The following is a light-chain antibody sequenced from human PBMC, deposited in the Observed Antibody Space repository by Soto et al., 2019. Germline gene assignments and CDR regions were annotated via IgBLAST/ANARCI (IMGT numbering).Light chain of an antibody. J-gene: IGLJ1*01. V-gene: IGLV2-11*01. CDR1: SSDVGAYNY. CDR3: CSYAGNYTYV. CDR2: DVT. Sequence: QSALTQPRSVSGSPGHSVTLSCTGTSSDVGAYNYVSWYQQRAGTAPKLMIYDVTKRPSWVPHRFSGSKSGNTASLTISGLQAEDEDDYYCCSYAGNYTYVFGSGTKAT.